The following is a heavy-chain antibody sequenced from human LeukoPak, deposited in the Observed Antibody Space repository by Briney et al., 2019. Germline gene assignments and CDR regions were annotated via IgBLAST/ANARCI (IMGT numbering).Heavy chain of an antibody. CDR2: IYYSGST. D-gene: IGHD2-15*01. Sequence: SETLSLTCTVSNGSINSGSFNNGNYYWSWIRQLPQKGLEWIGYIYYSGSTNYNPSLKSRVTISVDTSKNQFSLKLSSVTAADTAVYYCARGVVAATHYFDYWGQGTLVTVSS. CDR3: ARGVVAATHYFDY. V-gene: IGHV4-61*01. J-gene: IGHJ4*02. CDR1: NGSINSGSFNNGNYY.